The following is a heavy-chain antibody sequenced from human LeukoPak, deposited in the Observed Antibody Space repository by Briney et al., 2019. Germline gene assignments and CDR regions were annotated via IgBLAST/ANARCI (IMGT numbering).Heavy chain of an antibody. Sequence: ASVKVSCKASGYAFTSYGISWARQAPGQGLEWMGWISAYNGNTNYAQKLQGRVTMTTDTSTSTAYMELRSLRSDDTAVYYCARGPVGATPFDYWGQGTLVTVSS. D-gene: IGHD1-26*01. J-gene: IGHJ4*02. V-gene: IGHV1-18*01. CDR1: GYAFTSYG. CDR2: ISAYNGNT. CDR3: ARGPVGATPFDY.